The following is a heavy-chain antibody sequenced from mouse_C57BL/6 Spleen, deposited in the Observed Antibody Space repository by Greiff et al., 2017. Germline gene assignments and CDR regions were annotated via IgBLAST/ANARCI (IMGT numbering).Heavy chain of an antibody. CDR2: ISSGSSTI. D-gene: IGHD2-3*01. J-gene: IGHJ3*01. Sequence: EVQLQESGGGLVKPGGSLKLSCAASGFTFSDYGMHWVRQAPEKGLEWVAYISSGSSTIYYADTVKGRFTISRDNAKNTLFLQMTSLRSEDTAMYYCARPFYDGYYIAYWGQGTLVTVSA. CDR3: ARPFYDGYYIAY. V-gene: IGHV5-17*01. CDR1: GFTFSDYG.